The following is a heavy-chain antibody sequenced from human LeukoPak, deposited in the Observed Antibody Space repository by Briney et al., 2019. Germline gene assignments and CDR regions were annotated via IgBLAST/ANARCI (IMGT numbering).Heavy chain of an antibody. CDR3: ARESRSLLETFDY. CDR2: IYYRGST. CDR1: GGSISSYY. Sequence: PSETLSLTCTVSGGSISSYYWSWIRQPPGKGLEWIGYIYYRGSTKYNPSLKSQVTILVDTSKNQFSLKLNSMTAADTAVYYCARESRSLLETFDYWGQGILVTVSS. V-gene: IGHV4-59*01. D-gene: IGHD1-1*01. J-gene: IGHJ4*02.